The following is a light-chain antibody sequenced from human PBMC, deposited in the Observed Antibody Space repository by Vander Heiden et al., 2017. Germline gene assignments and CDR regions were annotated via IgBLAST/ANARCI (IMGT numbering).Light chain of an antibody. Sequence: DIQMTQSPSSLSASVGDRVTITCRASQSISSYLNWYQQKPGKAPKLLIYAASSFQSRVPSRLSPSRSGTDFTLTMISLQPEDFATYYCLQSDSTPLTFGGWIRVEIK. J-gene: IGKJ4*01. CDR1: QSISSY. CDR2: AAS. V-gene: IGKV1-39*01. CDR3: LQSDSTPLT.